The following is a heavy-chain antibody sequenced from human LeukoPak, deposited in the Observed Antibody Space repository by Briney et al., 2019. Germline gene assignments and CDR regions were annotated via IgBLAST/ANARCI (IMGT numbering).Heavy chain of an antibody. CDR1: GFTFRSYV. Sequence: GGSLRLSYAVSGFTFRSYVMSWVRQAPGKGLEWVSVISASGETTYYADSVKGRFSISRDNSKNTVHLQMNSLRAEDTAVYYCARRSSDRANAFDIWGQGTMVTVSS. CDR2: ISASGETT. V-gene: IGHV3-23*01. CDR3: ARRSSDRANAFDI. D-gene: IGHD1-26*01. J-gene: IGHJ3*02.